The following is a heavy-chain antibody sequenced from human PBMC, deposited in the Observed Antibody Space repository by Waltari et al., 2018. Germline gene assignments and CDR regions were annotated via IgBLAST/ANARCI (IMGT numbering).Heavy chain of an antibody. CDR2: MNPNSGNT. CDR1: GYTFNNYE. J-gene: IGHJ4*02. D-gene: IGHD1-1*01. V-gene: IGHV1-8*01. CDR3: ARVRAASTRQLPH. Sequence: QVQLVQSGAEVKKPGASVKVPCEASGYTFNNYELHWVRPATGHGLEWMGWMNPNSGNTGYAQKFQGRVTMTRNTSISTAYMELSSLKSEDAAVYYCARVRAASTRQLPHWGQGTLVTVSS.